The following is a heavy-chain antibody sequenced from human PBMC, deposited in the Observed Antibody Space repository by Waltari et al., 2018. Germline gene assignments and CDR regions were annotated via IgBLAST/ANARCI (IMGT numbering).Heavy chain of an antibody. CDR2: ISPDSSYI. J-gene: IGHJ4*02. D-gene: IGHD1-1*01. CDR1: GFTFGTYS. V-gene: IGHV3-21*01. Sequence: EVQLLESGGGLVTPGGSLRLSCEAAGFTFGTYSRNWVRQAPGKGLEWVSSISPDSSYIYYAGSVKGRFTISRDNAKNSLYVQMSSLRAEDTAVYYCARVSGRLERYSDLDYWGQGTLVTVSS. CDR3: ARVSGRLERYSDLDY.